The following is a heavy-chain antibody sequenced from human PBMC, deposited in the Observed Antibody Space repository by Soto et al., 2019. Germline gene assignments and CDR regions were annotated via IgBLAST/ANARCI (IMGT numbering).Heavy chain of an antibody. CDR1: GYTLTELS. Sequence: ASVKVSCKVSGYTLTELSMHWVRQAPGKGLEWMGGFDPEDGETIYAQKFQGRVTMTEDTSTDTAYMELSSLRSEDTAVYYCATDLFAYLTVTTCLWGQGTLVTVSS. D-gene: IGHD4-17*01. J-gene: IGHJ4*02. CDR3: ATDLFAYLTVTTCL. CDR2: FDPEDGET. V-gene: IGHV1-24*01.